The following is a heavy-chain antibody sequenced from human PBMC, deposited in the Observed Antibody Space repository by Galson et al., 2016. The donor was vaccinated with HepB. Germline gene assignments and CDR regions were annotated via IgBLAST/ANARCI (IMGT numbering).Heavy chain of an antibody. CDR3: ATDLHRGYNSEVYYFDF. CDR2: INPSDGTT. V-gene: IGHV1-46*01. J-gene: IGHJ4*02. D-gene: IGHD5-24*01. CDR1: GYTFTSYY. Sequence: SVKVSCKASGYTFTSYYIHRMRQAPGQGLEWMGIINPSDGTTTYAQKFQGRVTMTRDTSTNTVYMDLSSLRSEDTALYYCATDLHRGYNSEVYYFDFWGQGTLVTVSS.